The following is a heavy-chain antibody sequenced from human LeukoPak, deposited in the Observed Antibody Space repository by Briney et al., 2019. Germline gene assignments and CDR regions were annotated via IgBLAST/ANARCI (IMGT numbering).Heavy chain of an antibody. V-gene: IGHV1-69*13. J-gene: IGHJ3*02. CDR2: IIPIFGTA. D-gene: IGHD3-22*01. CDR1: GGTFSSYA. CDR3: ASLKNYYDSSGYLVTDAFDI. Sequence: SVKVSCKASGGTFSSYAISWVRQAPGQGLEWMGGIIPIFGTANYAQKFQGRVTITADESTSTAYMELRSLKSDDTAVYYCASLKNYYDSSGYLVTDAFDIWGQGTMVTVSS.